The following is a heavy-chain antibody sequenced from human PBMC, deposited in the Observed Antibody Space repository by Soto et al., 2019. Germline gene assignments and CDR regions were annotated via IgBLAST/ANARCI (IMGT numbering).Heavy chain of an antibody. V-gene: IGHV4-30-4*01. D-gene: IGHD2-2*03. J-gene: IGHJ5*02. CDR1: GGSISSGDYY. CDR3: SRWISHSRFDP. Sequence: QVQLQESSPGLVKPSQTLSLTCTVSGGSISSGDYYWSWIRQPPGKGLEWIGYIYYSGSTYYNPSLKSRVTISVDTSKTQFPLKLGSVTAADTAVYYCSRWISHSRFDPWGQGTLVTVSS. CDR2: IYYSGST.